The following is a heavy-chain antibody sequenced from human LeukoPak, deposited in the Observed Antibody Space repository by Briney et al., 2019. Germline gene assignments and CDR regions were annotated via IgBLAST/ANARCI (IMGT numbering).Heavy chain of an antibody. V-gene: IGHV4-4*07. CDR2: IYTSGGT. CDR1: DGSISTYY. J-gene: IGHJ4*02. Sequence: SETLSLTCTVSDGSISTYYWSWIRQPAGKGLEWIGRIYTSGGTNYNPSLKSRVTMSIDTSKNQFSLKLSSVTAADTAVYYCARDGAPTGYYYVYWGQGTLVTVSS. CDR3: ARDGAPTGYYYVY. D-gene: IGHD3-22*01.